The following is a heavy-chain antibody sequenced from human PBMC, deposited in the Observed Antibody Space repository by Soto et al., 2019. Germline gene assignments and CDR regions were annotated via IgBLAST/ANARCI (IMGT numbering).Heavy chain of an antibody. Sequence: PSETLSLTCTVSGGSTTSDYWSWIRQPPGKGLEWLGYIFHSLGAKYTPSLGSRRTISLDTSKNQLSLSLRSVTAADTAIYFCVRDLNGSGDYWGQGALVTVS. CDR2: IFHSLGA. CDR3: VRDLNGSGDY. V-gene: IGHV4-59*01. J-gene: IGHJ4*02. D-gene: IGHD3-10*01. CDR1: GGSTTSDY.